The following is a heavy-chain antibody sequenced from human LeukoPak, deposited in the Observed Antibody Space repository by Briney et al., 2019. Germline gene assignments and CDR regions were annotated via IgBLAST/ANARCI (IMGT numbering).Heavy chain of an antibody. D-gene: IGHD3-22*01. CDR2: IYYSGST. CDR3: ARRGYDSSGYYSDY. CDR1: GGSISSYY. J-gene: IGHJ4*02. Sequence: PSETLSLTCTVSGGSISSYYWSWIRQPPGKGLEWIGYIYYSGSTNYNPSLKSRVTISVDTSKNQFSLKLSSVTAADTAVYYCARRGYDSSGYYSDYWGQGTLVTVSS. V-gene: IGHV4-59*08.